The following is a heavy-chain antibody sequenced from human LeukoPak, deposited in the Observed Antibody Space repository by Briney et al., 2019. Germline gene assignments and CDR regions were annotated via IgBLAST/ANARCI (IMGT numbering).Heavy chain of an antibody. D-gene: IGHD4-17*01. CDR1: GGSFSGYY. J-gene: IGHJ6*02. CDR2: INHSGST. Sequence: PSETLSVTCAVYGGSFSGYYWSWIRQPPGNGLEWIGEINHSGSTNYNPSLKSRVTISVDTSKNQFSLKLSSVTAADTAVYYCARYGDYYYYGMDVWGQGTTVTVSS. CDR3: ARYGDYYYYGMDV. V-gene: IGHV4-34*01.